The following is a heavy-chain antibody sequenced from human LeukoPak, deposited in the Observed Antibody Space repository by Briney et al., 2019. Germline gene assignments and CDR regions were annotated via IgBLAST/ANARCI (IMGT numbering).Heavy chain of an antibody. J-gene: IGHJ3*02. CDR1: DDSIRSSAYY. CDR3: ASEPYGSGSFLGAFDI. D-gene: IGHD3-10*01. Sequence: SETLSLTCAVSDDSIRSSAYYWGWIRQPPGKGLEWIGSIYYSGSTYYNPSLKSRVTISIDTSKNQFSLKLSSVTAADTAVYYCASEPYGSGSFLGAFDIWGQGTMVAVSS. V-gene: IGHV4-39*01. CDR2: IYYSGST.